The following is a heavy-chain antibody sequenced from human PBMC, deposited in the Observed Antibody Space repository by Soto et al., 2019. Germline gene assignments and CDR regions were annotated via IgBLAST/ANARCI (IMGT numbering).Heavy chain of an antibody. CDR2: VSPENKNA. D-gene: IGHD4-17*01. V-gene: IGHV1-8*01. CDR1: GYTYTEYV. Sequence: VSVNGSCKTSGYTYTEYVSDWVRQAPGQGPEYLGWVSPENKNAGYAPQFRGRVSMTTDTTISTSDLEVIFLTYEDTAFYYCVVTTGYWGQGTMVTLL. J-gene: IGHJ4*02. CDR3: VVTTGY.